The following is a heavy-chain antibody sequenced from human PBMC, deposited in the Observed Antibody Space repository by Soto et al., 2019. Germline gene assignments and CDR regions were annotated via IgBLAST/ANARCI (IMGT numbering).Heavy chain of an antibody. Sequence: QVQLVQSGAEVKKPGASVKVSCKASGYTFTSYDINWVRQATGQGIEWMGWMNPYSGNTGYAQKCQGKITMPRRTTISTVYMELSSLRSEDTAVYYCAREVVRGIDIWGQGTTVTVSS. D-gene: IGHD2-15*01. J-gene: IGHJ6*02. CDR3: AREVVRGIDI. V-gene: IGHV1-8*01. CDR1: GYTFTSYD. CDR2: MNPYSGNT.